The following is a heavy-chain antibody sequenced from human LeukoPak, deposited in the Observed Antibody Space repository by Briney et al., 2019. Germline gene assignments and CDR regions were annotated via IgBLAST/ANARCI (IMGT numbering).Heavy chain of an antibody. D-gene: IGHD3-10*01. Sequence: PSETLSLTCTVSGGSISSYYWSWIRQPPGKGLEWIGYIYYSGSTNYNPSLKSRVTISVDTSKNQFSLKLSSVTAADTAVYYCAREGRLLWFGESTADAFDIWGQGTMVIVSS. J-gene: IGHJ3*02. V-gene: IGHV4-59*01. CDR3: AREGRLLWFGESTADAFDI. CDR1: GGSISSYY. CDR2: IYYSGST.